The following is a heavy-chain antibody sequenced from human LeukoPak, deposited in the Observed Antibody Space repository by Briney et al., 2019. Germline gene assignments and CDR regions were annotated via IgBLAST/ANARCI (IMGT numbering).Heavy chain of an antibody. D-gene: IGHD6-19*01. CDR2: IYYSGST. CDR3: ARRGGSGWYDY. CDR1: GGSISSYY. V-gene: IGHV4-59*08. Sequence: PSETLSLTCTVSGGSISSYYWSWIRQPPGKGLEWIGYIYYSGSTNYNPSLKSRVTISVDTSKNQFSLKLTSVTAADTAGYYCARRGGSGWYDYWGRGTLVTVSS. J-gene: IGHJ4*02.